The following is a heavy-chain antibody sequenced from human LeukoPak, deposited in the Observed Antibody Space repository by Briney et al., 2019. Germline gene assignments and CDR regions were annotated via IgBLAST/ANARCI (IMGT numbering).Heavy chain of an antibody. Sequence: SETLSLTCTVSGGSISSYYWSWIRQPPGKGLEWIGYIYYSGSTNYNPSLKSRVTISVDTSKNQFSLKLNSVTAADPAVYYCARGGISWFDPWGQGTLVTVSS. CDR3: ARGGISWFDP. CDR2: IYYSGST. V-gene: IGHV4-59*01. D-gene: IGHD6-13*01. J-gene: IGHJ5*02. CDR1: GGSISSYY.